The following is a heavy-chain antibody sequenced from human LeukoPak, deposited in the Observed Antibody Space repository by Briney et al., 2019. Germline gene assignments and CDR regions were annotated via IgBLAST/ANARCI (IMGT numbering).Heavy chain of an antibody. J-gene: IGHJ4*02. Sequence: ASVKVSCKASGYTFTSYDINWVRQATGQGLEWMGWMNPNSGNTGYAQKFQGRVTMTRNTPISTAYMELSSLRSDDTAVYYCARDRVPAAISCWDYWGQGTLVTVSS. CDR3: ARDRVPAAISCWDY. CDR2: MNPNSGNT. CDR1: GYTFTSYD. V-gene: IGHV1-8*01. D-gene: IGHD2-2*02.